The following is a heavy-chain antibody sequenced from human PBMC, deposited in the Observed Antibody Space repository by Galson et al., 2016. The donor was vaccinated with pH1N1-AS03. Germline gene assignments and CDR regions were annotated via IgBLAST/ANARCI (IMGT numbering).Heavy chain of an antibody. V-gene: IGHV3-7*03. CDR3: ARESPLNYYRDL. CDR2: IRQDGSEK. D-gene: IGHD1-26*01. J-gene: IGHJ2*01. CDR1: GFNFSASW. Sequence: SLRLSCAASGFNFSASWMSWVRQAPGKGLEWVANIRQDGSEKYYVDSVEGRFTISRDNAKNPLYLQMNSLRDEDRAVYYCARESPLNYYRDLWGRGTLVTVPS.